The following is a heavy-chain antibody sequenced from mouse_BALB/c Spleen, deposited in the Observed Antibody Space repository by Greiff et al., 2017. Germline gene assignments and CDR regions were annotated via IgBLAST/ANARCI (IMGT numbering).Heavy chain of an antibody. CDR1: GFSLTGYG. J-gene: IGHJ3*01. D-gene: IGHD2-4*01. Sequence: QVQLKESGPGLVAPSQSLSITCTASGFSLTGYGVNWVRQPPGKGLEWLGMIWGDGSTDYNSALKSRLNISKDNSENQVFLKMNSLQTDDTARYYSAKDGITTEGFAYWGQGTLVTVSA. CDR3: AKDGITTEGFAY. V-gene: IGHV2-6-7*01. CDR2: IWGDGST.